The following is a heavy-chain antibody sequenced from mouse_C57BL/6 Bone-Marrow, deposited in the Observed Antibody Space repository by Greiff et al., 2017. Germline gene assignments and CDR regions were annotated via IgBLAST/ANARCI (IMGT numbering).Heavy chain of an antibody. D-gene: IGHD1-1*01. J-gene: IGHJ4*01. Sequence: QVQLQQPGAELVMPGASVKLSCKASGYTFTSYWMHWVKQRPGQGLEWIGEIDPSVSYTNYNQKFKGKSTLTVDKSSSTAYMQLSSLTSEDSAVYYGAREEFITTVVAAYYYDMDYWGQGTSVTVAS. V-gene: IGHV1-69*01. CDR1: GYTFTSYW. CDR2: IDPSVSYT. CDR3: AREEFITTVVAAYYYDMDY.